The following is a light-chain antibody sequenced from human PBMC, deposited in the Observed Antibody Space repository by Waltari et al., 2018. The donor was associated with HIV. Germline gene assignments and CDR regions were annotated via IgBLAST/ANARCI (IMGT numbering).Light chain of an antibody. CDR1: QSISNY. Sequence: DIQMTQSPSSLSTSVGDSVTIPCRASQSISNYLNWYQQKAGRAPKRLIYAATTVQRGVPSRFTGSGSGTDFSLTISSLQPEDFAIYYCQQSDTTPCTFDQGTKVDLK. CDR2: AAT. CDR3: QQSDTTPCT. V-gene: IGKV1-39*01. J-gene: IGKJ1*01.